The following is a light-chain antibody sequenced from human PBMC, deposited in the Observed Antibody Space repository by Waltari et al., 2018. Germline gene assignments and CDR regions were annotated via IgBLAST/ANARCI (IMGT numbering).Light chain of an antibody. Sequence: DIQLTQSPSFLSASVRDRVTITCRARQGISNYLAWYQQKPGKAPKLRIYSATTLQSGVPSRVGGSGSGTEFRLTISSLQPEDFATYYCQQLNSYPLTFGGGTKVEIK. CDR1: QGISNY. CDR2: SAT. CDR3: QQLNSYPLT. J-gene: IGKJ4*01. V-gene: IGKV1-9*01.